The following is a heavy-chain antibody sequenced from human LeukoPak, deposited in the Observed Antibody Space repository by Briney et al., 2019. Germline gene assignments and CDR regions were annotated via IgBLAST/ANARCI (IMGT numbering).Heavy chain of an antibody. CDR2: ISSSSTTI. V-gene: IGHV3-48*01. CDR3: AKVENCGGDCYPSPYYYYMDV. Sequence: PGGSLRLSCAASGFTFSSYSMNWVRQAPGKGLEWISYISSSSTTIYYADSVKGRFTISRDNSKNTLYLQMNSLRAEDTAVYYCAKVENCGGDCYPSPYYYYMDVWGKGTTVTVSS. CDR1: GFTFSSYS. J-gene: IGHJ6*03. D-gene: IGHD2-21*02.